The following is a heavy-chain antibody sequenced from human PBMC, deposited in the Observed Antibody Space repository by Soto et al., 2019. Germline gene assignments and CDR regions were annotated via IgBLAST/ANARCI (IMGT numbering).Heavy chain of an antibody. CDR3: ARAATLWFGGSDY. CDR1: GFTFSSYF. Sequence: EVQLVESGGGLVKPGGSLRLSCAASGFTFSSYFMNWVRQAPGKGLEWVSSISTSSSYIYYADSVKGRLTISRDNAKNSLYLQINRLRAADTAVYYCARAATLWFGGSDYWGQGTLVSVSS. CDR2: ISTSSSYI. J-gene: IGHJ4*02. V-gene: IGHV3-21*01. D-gene: IGHD3-10*01.